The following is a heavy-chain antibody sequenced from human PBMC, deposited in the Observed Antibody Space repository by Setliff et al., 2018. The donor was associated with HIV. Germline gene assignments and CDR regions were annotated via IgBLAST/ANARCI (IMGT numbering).Heavy chain of an antibody. CDR3: ARASYYYDSSGWVDY. V-gene: IGHV3-33*08. D-gene: IGHD3-22*01. J-gene: IGHJ4*02. CDR2: IWYDGSNK. CDR1: GFTFSSYG. Sequence: GGSLRLSCAASGFTFSSYGMHWVRQAPGKGLEWVAVIWYDGSNKYYADSVKGRFTISRDGSKNMIFLQMNSLRVDDTAVYYCARASYYYDSSGWVDYWGQGTLVTVSS.